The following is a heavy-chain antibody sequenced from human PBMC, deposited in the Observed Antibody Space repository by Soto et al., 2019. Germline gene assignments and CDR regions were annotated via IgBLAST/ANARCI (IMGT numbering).Heavy chain of an antibody. D-gene: IGHD3-16*01. CDR2: ISAYNGNT. J-gene: IGHJ6*04. Sequence: QVQLVQSGAEVKKPGASMKVACKASGYTFTSYGISCVRQAPGQGLEWMGWISAYNGNTNYAQKLHGRVTMTTYTSASTAYMELRSLRSDDTAVCYCARDDWGSGYYYYGMDVWGEGTTVTVSS. V-gene: IGHV1-18*01. CDR1: GYTFTSYG. CDR3: ARDDWGSGYYYYGMDV.